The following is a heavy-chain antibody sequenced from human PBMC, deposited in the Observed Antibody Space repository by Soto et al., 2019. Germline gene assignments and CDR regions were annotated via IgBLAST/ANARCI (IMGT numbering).Heavy chain of an antibody. Sequence: QVQLQESGPGLVKPSETLSLTCTVSGGSVSSGSYHWGWIRQPPGKGLEWIGYIYHSGSTNYNPTLTRRVTLSLDTSKLPLSLSLPSVTAADTAVYYCARLSAAWFDPWGQGTLVTVAS. CDR3: ARLSAAWFDP. J-gene: IGHJ5*02. CDR1: GGSVSSGSYH. CDR2: IYHSGST. D-gene: IGHD6-19*01. V-gene: IGHV4-61*01.